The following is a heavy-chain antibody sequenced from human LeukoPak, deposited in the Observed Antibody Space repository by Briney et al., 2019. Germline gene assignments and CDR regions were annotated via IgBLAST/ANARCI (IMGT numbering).Heavy chain of an antibody. CDR3: ARGRYYYGSSGYNTHYFDF. J-gene: IGHJ4*02. CDR2: IKKDGSEK. D-gene: IGHD3-22*01. V-gene: IGHV3-7*01. Sequence: GGSLRLSCAASGFTFSSYWMSWVRQAPGKGLEWVANIKKDGSEKYYVDSVKGRFTISRDNAKNSLYLQMNSLRAEDTAVYYCARGRYYYGSSGYNTHYFDFWGQGTLVTVSS. CDR1: GFTFSSYW.